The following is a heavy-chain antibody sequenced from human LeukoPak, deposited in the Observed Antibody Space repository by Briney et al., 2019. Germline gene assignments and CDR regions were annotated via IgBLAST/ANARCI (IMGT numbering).Heavy chain of an antibody. V-gene: IGHV3-23*01. CDR1: GFTFSSYA. J-gene: IGHJ4*02. D-gene: IGHD6-19*01. Sequence: GGSLRLSCAASGFTFSSYAMSWVRQSPGKGLEWVSAISGSGGNTYSADSVKGRFTISRDNSKNTLSLQMNSLRAEDTAVYYCARRDIAVPDTHFDYWGQGTLVTVSS. CDR3: ARRDIAVPDTHFDY. CDR2: ISGSGGNT.